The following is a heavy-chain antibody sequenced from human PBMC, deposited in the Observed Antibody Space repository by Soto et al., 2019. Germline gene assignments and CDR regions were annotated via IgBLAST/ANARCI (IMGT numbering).Heavy chain of an antibody. CDR1: GGSISSGGYY. CDR3: ARDGGYGSGSYYPNRFDP. Sequence: SETLSLTCTVSGGSISSGGYYWSWIRQHPGKGLEWIGYIYYSGSTYYNPSLKSRVTISVDTSKNQFSLKLSSVTAADTAVYYCARDGGYGSGSYYPNRFDPWGQGTLVTVSS. CDR2: IYYSGST. J-gene: IGHJ5*02. D-gene: IGHD3-10*01. V-gene: IGHV4-31*03.